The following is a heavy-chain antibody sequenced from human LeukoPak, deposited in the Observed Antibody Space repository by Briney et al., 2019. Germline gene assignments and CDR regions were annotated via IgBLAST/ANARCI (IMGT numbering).Heavy chain of an antibody. CDR2: INPHTGGT. Sequence: ASVKVSCKASGYTFTGFYMHWVRQAPGQGLEWMGWINPHTGGTNYAQKFQGRVTMTRDASISTAYMELSRLRSDDTAVYYCARPYCGGGSCHDYFDYWGQGTLVTVSS. V-gene: IGHV1-2*02. CDR3: ARPYCGGGSCHDYFDY. D-gene: IGHD2-15*01. CDR1: GYTFTGFY. J-gene: IGHJ4*02.